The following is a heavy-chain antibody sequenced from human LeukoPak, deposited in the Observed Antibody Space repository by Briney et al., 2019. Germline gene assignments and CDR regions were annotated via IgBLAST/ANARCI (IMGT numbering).Heavy chain of an antibody. CDR3: VRDYRTACFDE. J-gene: IGHJ4*02. V-gene: IGHV3-66*01. D-gene: IGHD1-26*01. Sequence: GGSLRLSYAACGFTFSSNYMSWVRRARGKALECVSVIYSGGSTYYADSVTGRFTISRDNSKNTVYLEMNSLRAEDTVVYYCVRDYRTACFDECGQGTL. CDR2: IYSGGST. CDR1: GFTFSSNY.